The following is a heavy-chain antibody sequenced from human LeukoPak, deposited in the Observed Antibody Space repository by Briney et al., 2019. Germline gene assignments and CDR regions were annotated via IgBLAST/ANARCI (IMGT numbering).Heavy chain of an antibody. CDR3: ARRGSGWLHDY. J-gene: IGHJ4*02. Sequence: SVKVSCKASGGTFSSDAISWVRQAPGQGLEWMGRIIPILGIANYAQKFQGRVTITADKSTSTAYMELSSLRSEDTAVYYCARRGSGWLHDYWGQGTLVTVSS. D-gene: IGHD6-19*01. V-gene: IGHV1-69*04. CDR1: GGTFSSDA. CDR2: IIPILGIA.